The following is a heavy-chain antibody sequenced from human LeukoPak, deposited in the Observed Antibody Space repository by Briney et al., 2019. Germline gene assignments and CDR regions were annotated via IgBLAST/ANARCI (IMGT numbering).Heavy chain of an antibody. J-gene: IGHJ5*02. Sequence: PSETLSLTCTVSGGSISSSSYYWGWIRQPPGKGLVWIGSIYYSGSTYYNPSLQSRVTISVDKSKNQFALKLRSVTAADTAVDYCARAHPGYSSSWSQFVPWGQGTLVTVSS. CDR3: ARAHPGYSSSWSQFVP. CDR1: GGSISSSSYY. V-gene: IGHV4-39*06. D-gene: IGHD6-13*01. CDR2: IYYSGST.